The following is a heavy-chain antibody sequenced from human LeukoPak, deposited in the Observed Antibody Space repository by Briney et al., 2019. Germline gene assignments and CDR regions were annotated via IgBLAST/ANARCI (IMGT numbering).Heavy chain of an antibody. CDR2: INSDGSST. Sequence: GGFLRLSCAASGFTFSSYWMHWVRQAPGKGLVWVSRINSDGSSTSYADSVKGRFTISRDNAKNTLYLQMNSLRAEDTAVYYCARDRGYSYGLQGGWFDPWGQGTLVTVSS. V-gene: IGHV3-74*01. CDR3: ARDRGYSYGLQGGWFDP. CDR1: GFTFSSYW. J-gene: IGHJ5*02. D-gene: IGHD5-18*01.